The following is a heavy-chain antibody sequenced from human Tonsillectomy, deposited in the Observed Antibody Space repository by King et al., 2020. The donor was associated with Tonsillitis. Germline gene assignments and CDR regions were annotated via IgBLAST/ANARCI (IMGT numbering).Heavy chain of an antibody. CDR3: AKDIMGRGYSSGWYDIDY. D-gene: IGHD6-19*01. CDR1: GFTFDDYT. J-gene: IGHJ4*02. CDR2: ISWDGGST. Sequence: VQLVESGGVVVQPGGSLRLSCAASGFTFDDYTMHWVRQAPGKGLEWVSLISWDGGSTYYADSVKGRFTISRDNSKNSLYLQMNSLRTEDTALYYCAKDIMGRGYSSGWYDIDYWGQGTLVTVSS. V-gene: IGHV3-43*01.